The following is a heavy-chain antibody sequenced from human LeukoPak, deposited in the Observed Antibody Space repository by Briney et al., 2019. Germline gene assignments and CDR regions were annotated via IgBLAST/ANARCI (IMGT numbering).Heavy chain of an antibody. CDR2: IWYDGSNK. V-gene: IGHV3-33*01. CDR1: GFTFSSYG. Sequence: GGSLRLSCAVSGFTFSSYGMHWVRQAPGKGLEWVAVIWYDGSNKYYADSVKGRFTISRDNSKNTLYLQMNSLRAEDTAVYYCARRIAAAKHFDYWGQGTLVTVSS. D-gene: IGHD6-13*01. J-gene: IGHJ4*02. CDR3: ARRIAAAKHFDY.